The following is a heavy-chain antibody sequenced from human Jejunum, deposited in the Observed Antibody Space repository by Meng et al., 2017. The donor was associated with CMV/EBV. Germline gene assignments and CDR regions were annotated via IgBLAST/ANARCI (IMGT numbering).Heavy chain of an antibody. CDR2: INNDGSTT. CDR3: ARGAGGFDQ. Sequence: SCVGSGLPFGNYWMNWVRQAQGKGLVWVSHINNDGSTTTYADSVKGRFTISRDNAKNTLYLQMNSLRVEDTAVYYCARGAGGFDQWGQGALVTVSS. CDR1: GLPFGNYW. D-gene: IGHD3-10*01. J-gene: IGHJ4*02. V-gene: IGHV3-74*03.